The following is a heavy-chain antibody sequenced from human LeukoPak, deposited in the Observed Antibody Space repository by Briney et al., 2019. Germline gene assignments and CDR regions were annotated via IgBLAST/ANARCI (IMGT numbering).Heavy chain of an antibody. V-gene: IGHV1-69*06. Sequence: SVKVSCEASGGTFSSYAISWVRQAPGQGLEWMGGIIPIFGTANYAQKFQGRVTITADKSTSTAYMELSSLRSEDTAVYYCARVGRESSGPFDYWGQGTLVTVSS. CDR3: ARVGRESSGPFDY. CDR2: IIPIFGTA. D-gene: IGHD6-19*01. CDR1: GGTFSSYA. J-gene: IGHJ4*02.